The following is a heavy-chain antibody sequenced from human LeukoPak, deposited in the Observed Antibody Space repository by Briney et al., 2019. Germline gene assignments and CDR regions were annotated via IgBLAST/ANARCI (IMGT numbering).Heavy chain of an antibody. CDR3: ARSLNSSLIDY. CDR1: GYTFTSYD. CDR2: ISADKGDT. J-gene: IGHJ4*02. D-gene: IGHD6-13*01. Sequence: ASVTVSCKASGYTFTSYDINWVRQAPGKGLEWMGWISADKGDTNYAQQLQGRVTMTTDTSTSTAYMELRSLRSDDTAVYYCARSLNSSLIDYWGQGTLVTVSS. V-gene: IGHV1-18*01.